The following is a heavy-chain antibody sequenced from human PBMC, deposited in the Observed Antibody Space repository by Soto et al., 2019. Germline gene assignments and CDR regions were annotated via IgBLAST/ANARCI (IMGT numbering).Heavy chain of an antibody. D-gene: IGHD7-27*01. CDR2: MDPNNGNT. CDR1: GYTFSSYD. V-gene: IGHV1-8*01. J-gene: IGHJ4*02. CDR3: AGSPPNWGFDY. Sequence: QVQLVESGAEVKKPGASVKVSCRASGYTFSSYDNNWGRQATGQGPEWMGWMDPNNGNTGYAQKYQGRVNMTRSTSISTAYMELSSLTSDDTAVDYCAGSPPNWGFDYWGQGSLVIVSS.